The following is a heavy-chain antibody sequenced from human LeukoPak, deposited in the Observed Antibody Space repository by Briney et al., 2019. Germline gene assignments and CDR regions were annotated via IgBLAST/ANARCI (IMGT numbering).Heavy chain of an antibody. D-gene: IGHD5-12*01. CDR1: GGSFSGYY. V-gene: IGHV4-34*01. Sequence: SETLSLTCAVYGGSFSGYYWSWIRQPPGKGLEWIGEINHSGNTNYNPSLKSRVTISVDTSKNQFSLKLSSVTAADTAVYYCARGRGGYVIDYWGQGTLVTVSS. J-gene: IGHJ4*02. CDR2: INHSGNT. CDR3: ARGRGGYVIDY.